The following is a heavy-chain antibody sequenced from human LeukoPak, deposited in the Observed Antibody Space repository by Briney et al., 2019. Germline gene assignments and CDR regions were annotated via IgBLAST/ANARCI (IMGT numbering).Heavy chain of an antibody. Sequence: GGSLRLSCAASGFTFSNYAMSWVRQAPGKGLEWVSAISGSGGSTYYADSVKGRFTISRDNSKNTLYLQMNSLRAEDTAVYYCGPGIAVAPGLITYFDYWGQGTLVTVSS. CDR1: GFTFSNYA. CDR2: ISGSGGST. CDR3: GPGIAVAPGLITYFDY. J-gene: IGHJ4*02. D-gene: IGHD6-19*01. V-gene: IGHV3-23*01.